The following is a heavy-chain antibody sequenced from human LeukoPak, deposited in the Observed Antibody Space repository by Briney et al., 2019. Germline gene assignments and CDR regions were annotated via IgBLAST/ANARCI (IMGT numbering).Heavy chain of an antibody. Sequence: PGGSLRLSCAASGFTFSSYSMNWVRQAPGKGLEWVSYISSSSSTIYYADSVKGRFTISRDNAKNSLYLRMNSLRAEDTAVYYCARGLPAAIWGQGTLVTVSS. CDR3: ARGLPAAI. CDR1: GFTFSSYS. J-gene: IGHJ4*02. CDR2: ISSSSSTI. D-gene: IGHD2-2*02. V-gene: IGHV3-48*01.